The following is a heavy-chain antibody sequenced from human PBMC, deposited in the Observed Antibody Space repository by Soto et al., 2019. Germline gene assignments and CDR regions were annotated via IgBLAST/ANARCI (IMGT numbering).Heavy chain of an antibody. J-gene: IGHJ6*03. V-gene: IGHV6-1*01. CDR2: TYYRSKWYN. CDR3: ARGDLGLQYQRQYYMDG. CDR1: GDSVSSNSAA. D-gene: IGHD2-2*01. Sequence: SQTLSLTCAISGDSVSSNSAAWNWIRQSPSRGLEWLGRTYYRSKWYNDYAVSVKSRITINPDTSKNQFSLQLNSVTPEDTAVDYCARGDLGLQYQRQYYMDGWGKGSTSTVSS.